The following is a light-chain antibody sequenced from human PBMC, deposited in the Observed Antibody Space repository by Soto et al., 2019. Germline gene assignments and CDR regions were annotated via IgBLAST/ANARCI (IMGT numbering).Light chain of an antibody. J-gene: IGLJ3*02. Sequence: QSALTQPASVSGSPGQSITISCTGTSSDVGGYNYVSWYQQHPGKAPKLMIYEVSKRPSGVPDRFSGSKSGNTASLTVSGLQAEDEADYYCNSYAGSNNWVFGGGTNLTVL. CDR2: EVS. CDR3: NSYAGSNNWV. CDR1: SSDVGGYNY. V-gene: IGLV2-8*01.